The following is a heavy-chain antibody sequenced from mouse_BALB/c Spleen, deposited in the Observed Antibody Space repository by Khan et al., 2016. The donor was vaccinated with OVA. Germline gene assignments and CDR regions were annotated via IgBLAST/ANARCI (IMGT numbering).Heavy chain of an antibody. V-gene: IGHV2-6-7*01. CDR2: IWGDGST. CDR1: GFSLTGYG. CDR3: ARYDYDVGFDV. J-gene: IGHJ1*01. D-gene: IGHD2-4*01. Sequence: VQLQESGPGLVAPSQSLSITCTVSGFSLTGYGVNWVRQPPGKGLEWLGMIWGDGSTDYNSRLKSRLSISKDTSKSQVFLKMNSLQTDDTARYYCARYDYDVGFDVWGAGTTVTVSS.